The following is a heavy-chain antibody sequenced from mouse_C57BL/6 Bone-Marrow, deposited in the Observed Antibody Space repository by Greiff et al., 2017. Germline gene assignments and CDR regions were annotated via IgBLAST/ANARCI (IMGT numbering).Heavy chain of an antibody. V-gene: IGHV5-17*01. D-gene: IGHD4-1*01. Sequence: EVQLVESGGGLVKPGGSLKLSCAASGFTFSDYGMHWVRQAPEQGLEWVAYISSGSGTIDYAATVKGRFTISRDNAKNTLFLQLTSLRSEDTAMYYCARPANWDYFDYWGQGTTLTVSS. CDR1: GFTFSDYG. CDR2: ISSGSGTI. CDR3: ARPANWDYFDY. J-gene: IGHJ2*01.